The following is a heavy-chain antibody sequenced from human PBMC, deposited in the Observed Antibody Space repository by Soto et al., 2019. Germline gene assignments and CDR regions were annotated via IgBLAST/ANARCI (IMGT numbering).Heavy chain of an antibody. CDR1: GGSISDNW. V-gene: IGHV4-4*02. J-gene: IGHJ1*01. CDR3: ARHVALALTGHCAS. D-gene: IGHD2-21*01. CDR2: VYHSGTT. Sequence: QVQPQESGPGLVKPSGTLSLTCAVSGGSISDNWWSWVRQPPGKGLEWIGEVYHSGTTYYNPSLKRGVTISLDKSASQISLTLTSVTAADTAVYYCARHVALALTGHCASWGEGTLVTVSS.